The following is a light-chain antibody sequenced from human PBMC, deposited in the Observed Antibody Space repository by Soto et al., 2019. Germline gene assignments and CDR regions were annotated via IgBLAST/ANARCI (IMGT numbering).Light chain of an antibody. J-gene: IGKJ1*01. CDR2: DAS. Sequence: DIQMTQSPSTLSASVGDRVTITCRASQSISSWLAWYQQKPGKAPKLLIYDASSLESGVPSRFSGSGSGTEFTLTISSLQPDDFATYYCQQYNSYSPPQTFGQGTKVEIK. CDR3: QQYNSYSPPQT. CDR1: QSISSW. V-gene: IGKV1-5*01.